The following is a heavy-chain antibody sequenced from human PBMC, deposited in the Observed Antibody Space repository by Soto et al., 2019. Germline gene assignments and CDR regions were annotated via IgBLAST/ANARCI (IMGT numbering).Heavy chain of an antibody. CDR3: ARDSHDYIWGSYRNGMDV. D-gene: IGHD3-16*02. J-gene: IGHJ6*02. Sequence: QVQLVQSGAEVKKPGSSVKVSCKSAGHTFSKYAISWVRQAPGKGLEWMGGLIPILGTAKYAQKFQGRVTITADEYTRTAYMELSSVRCEDTAVYYCARDSHDYIWGSYRNGMDVWGQGTTVSVSS. CDR1: GHTFSKYA. CDR2: LIPILGTA. V-gene: IGHV1-69*01.